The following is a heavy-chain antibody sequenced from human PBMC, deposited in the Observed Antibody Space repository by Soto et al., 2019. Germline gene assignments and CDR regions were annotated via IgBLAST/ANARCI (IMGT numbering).Heavy chain of an antibody. CDR2: IWYDGSNK. CDR3: ARDKGDYFGYYYYGMDV. CDR1: GFTFSSYG. V-gene: IGHV3-33*01. D-gene: IGHD4-17*01. Sequence: QVQLVESGGGVVQPGRSLRLSCAASGFTFSSYGMHWVRQAPGKGLEWVAVIWYDGSNKYYADSVKGRFTISRENSKNTLYLQMNSLRAEDTAVYYCARDKGDYFGYYYYGMDVWGQGTTVTVSS. J-gene: IGHJ6*02.